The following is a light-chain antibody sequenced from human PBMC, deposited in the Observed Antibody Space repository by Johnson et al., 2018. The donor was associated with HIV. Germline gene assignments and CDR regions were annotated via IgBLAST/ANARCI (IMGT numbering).Light chain of an antibody. Sequence: QSVLTQPPSVSAAPGQQVTISCSGSSSNIADNYVSWYQQLPGTAPKLLIFDNNDRPSGIPDRFSASKSGTSATLGITGLQTGDEADYYCLAWDTGPRACRVFGTGTKVTVL. V-gene: IGLV1-51*01. CDR2: DNN. J-gene: IGLJ1*01. CDR3: LAWDTGPRACRV. CDR1: SSNIADNY.